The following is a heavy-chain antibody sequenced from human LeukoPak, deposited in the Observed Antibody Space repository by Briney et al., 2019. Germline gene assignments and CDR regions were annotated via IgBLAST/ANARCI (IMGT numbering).Heavy chain of an antibody. CDR2: IIPIFGTA. CDR3: ARGTYYYGSGSYYNFGY. CDR1: GGTFSSYA. Sequence: SVKVSCKASGGTFSSYAISWGRQAPGQGLEWMGGIIPIFGTANYAQKFQGRVTTTADKSTSTAYMELSSLRSEDTAVYYCARGTYYYGSGSYYNFGYWGQGTLVTVSS. J-gene: IGHJ4*02. D-gene: IGHD3-10*01. V-gene: IGHV1-69*06.